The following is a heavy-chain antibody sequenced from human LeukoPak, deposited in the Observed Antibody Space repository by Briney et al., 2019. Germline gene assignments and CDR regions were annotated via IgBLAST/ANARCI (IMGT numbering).Heavy chain of an antibody. Sequence: GASVKVSCKASGGTYSSYAISWVRQAPGQGLEWMGGITPIFGTANYAQKFQGRVTITADESTSTAYMELSSLRSEDTAVYYCAKDLNRGLPDYWGQGTLVIVSS. V-gene: IGHV1-69*01. CDR2: ITPIFGTA. J-gene: IGHJ4*02. D-gene: IGHD2/OR15-2a*01. CDR3: AKDLNRGLPDY. CDR1: GGTYSSYA.